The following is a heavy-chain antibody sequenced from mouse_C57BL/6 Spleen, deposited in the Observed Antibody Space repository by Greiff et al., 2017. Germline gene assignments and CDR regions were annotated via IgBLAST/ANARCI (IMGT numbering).Heavy chain of an antibody. Sequence: QVQLQQSGAELVRPGASVQLSCKASGYTFTDYYINWVKQRPGQGLEWIARIYPGSGNTYYNEKFKGKATLTAEKSSSTAYMQLSSLTSEDSAVYFCARSLYYYGSSYGYFDYWGQGTTLTVSS. D-gene: IGHD1-1*01. J-gene: IGHJ2*01. V-gene: IGHV1-76*01. CDR3: ARSLYYYGSSYGYFDY. CDR2: IYPGSGNT. CDR1: GYTFTDYY.